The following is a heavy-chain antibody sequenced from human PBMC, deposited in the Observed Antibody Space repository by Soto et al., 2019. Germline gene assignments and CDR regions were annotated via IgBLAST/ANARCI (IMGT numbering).Heavy chain of an antibody. CDR3: ARVIPAAPYYFDY. D-gene: IGHD2-2*01. CDR2: IIPIPGIA. V-gene: IGHV1-69*02. CDR1: GGTFSSYT. Sequence: QVQLVQSGAEVKKPGSSVKVSCKASGGTFSSYTISWVRQAPGQGLEWMGRIIPIPGIANYAQKFQGRVTITADKSTSTAYMELSSLRSEDTAVYYCARVIPAAPYYFDYWGQGTLVTVSS. J-gene: IGHJ4*02.